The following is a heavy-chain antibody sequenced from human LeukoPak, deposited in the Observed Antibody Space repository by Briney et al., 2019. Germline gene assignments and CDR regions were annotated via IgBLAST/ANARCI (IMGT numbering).Heavy chain of an antibody. J-gene: IGHJ3*02. CDR3: ARDFERNFDWLLYTHAFVI. V-gene: IGHV1-2*02. CDR1: GYTFTGYF. Sequence: ASVKVSCKTSGYTFTGYFIHWARQAPGQGLEWMGWINPNSGSTNFAQKFQGRVTMTRDTSISTAYMELRSLRSDDTAVYYCARDFERNFDWLLYTHAFVIWGQGTMVTVSS. D-gene: IGHD3-9*01. CDR2: INPNSGST.